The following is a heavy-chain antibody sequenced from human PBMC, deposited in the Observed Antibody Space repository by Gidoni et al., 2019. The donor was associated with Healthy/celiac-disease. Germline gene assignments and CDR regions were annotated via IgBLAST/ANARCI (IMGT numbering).Heavy chain of an antibody. CDR2: VSWNSGSI. J-gene: IGHJ1*01. V-gene: IGHV3-9*01. Sequence: EVQLVESGGGLVQPGRSQRLPCAPSGLLFDDYAMHWVRQAPGKGLEWVSGVSWNSGSIGYADSVRGRFTISRDNAKNSLYLQMNSLRAEDAALYYGAKAERGDYDEYFQHWGQGTLVTVSS. CDR3: AKAERGDYDEYFQH. CDR1: GLLFDDYA. D-gene: IGHD4-17*01.